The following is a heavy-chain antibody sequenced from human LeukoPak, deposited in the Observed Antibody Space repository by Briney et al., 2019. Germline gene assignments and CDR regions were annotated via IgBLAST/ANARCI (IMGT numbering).Heavy chain of an antibody. J-gene: IGHJ6*02. CDR1: GYTFTSYG. CDR2: ISAYNGNT. D-gene: IGHD2-2*01. Sequence: GASVKVSCKASGYTFTSYGISWVRQAPGQGLEWMGWISAYNGNTNYAQKLQGRVTMTTDTSTSTAYMELRSLRSDDTAVYYCARGRDCSSTSCYWTYYYYGMDVWGQGTTVTVSS. CDR3: ARGRDCSSTSCYWTYYYYGMDV. V-gene: IGHV1-18*01.